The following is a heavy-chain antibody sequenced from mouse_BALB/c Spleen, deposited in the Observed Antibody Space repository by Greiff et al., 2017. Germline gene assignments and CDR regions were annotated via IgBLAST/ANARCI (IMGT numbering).Heavy chain of an antibody. V-gene: IGHV1-14*01. CDR2: INPYNDGT. CDR3: ARSPYYYGSSDAMDY. J-gene: IGHJ4*01. D-gene: IGHD1-1*01. Sequence: VQLKQSGPELVKPGASVKMSCKASGYTFTSYVMHWVKQKPGQGLEWIGYINPYNDGTKYNEKFKGKATLTSDKSSSTAYMELSSLTSEDSAVYYCARSPYYYGSSDAMDYWGQGTSVTVSS. CDR1: GYTFTSYV.